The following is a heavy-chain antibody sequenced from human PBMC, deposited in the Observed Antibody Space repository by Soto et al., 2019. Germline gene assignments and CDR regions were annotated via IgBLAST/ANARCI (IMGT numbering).Heavy chain of an antibody. Sequence: QVTLKESGPVLVKPTETLTLTCTVSGFSLRNARMGVSWIRQPPGKALEWFAHVLSNDEKSYNKSLQTRLTISKDTSKSQVVLTMTYMDPVDTATYFCARMLAVNYYYYYVDVWGEGTTVTVSS. CDR2: VLSNDEK. V-gene: IGHV2-26*01. J-gene: IGHJ6*03. CDR1: GFSLRNARMG. D-gene: IGHD3-22*01. CDR3: ARMLAVNYYYYYVDV.